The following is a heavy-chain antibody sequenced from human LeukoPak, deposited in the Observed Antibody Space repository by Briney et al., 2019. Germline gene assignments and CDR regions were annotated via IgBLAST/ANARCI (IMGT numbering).Heavy chain of an antibody. CDR3: AVGGYYDSSGYYPTAFDY. Sequence: GESLKISCKGSGYSLTSYWIGWVRQMPGKGLEWMGIIYPGDPDTRYSPSFQGQVTISADKSISTAYLQWSSLKASDTAMYYCAVGGYYDSSGYYPTAFDYWGQGTLVTVSS. J-gene: IGHJ4*02. CDR1: GYSLTSYW. D-gene: IGHD3-22*01. CDR2: IYPGDPDT. V-gene: IGHV5-51*01.